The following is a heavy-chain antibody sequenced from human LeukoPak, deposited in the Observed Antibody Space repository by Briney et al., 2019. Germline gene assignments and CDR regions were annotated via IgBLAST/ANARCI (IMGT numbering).Heavy chain of an antibody. CDR2: ISPEGSIP. D-gene: IGHD3-16*01. Sequence: GGSLRLSCAASGFNFGTYWMHWVRQAPGKGLVWVSTISPEGSIPTYADSVKGRFTISRDNAKNTLFLQMDSLRAEDTAIYYCVFFYTALKLPYWGQGTLVNVSS. CDR1: GFNFGTYW. J-gene: IGHJ4*02. V-gene: IGHV3-74*01. CDR3: VFFYTALKLPY.